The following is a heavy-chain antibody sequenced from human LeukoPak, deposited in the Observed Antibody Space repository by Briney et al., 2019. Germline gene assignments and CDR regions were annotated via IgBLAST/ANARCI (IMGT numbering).Heavy chain of an antibody. V-gene: IGHV3-23*01. D-gene: IGHD2-2*01. CDR2: ISGSGGST. CDR3: ANGVVPAASTPNWFDP. J-gene: IGHJ5*02. Sequence: GGSLRLSCAASGFTFSSYAMSWVRQAPGKGLEWVSAISGSGGSTYYADSVKGRFTISRDNSKNTLYLQMNSLRAEDTAVCYCANGVVPAASTPNWFDPWGQGTLVTVSS. CDR1: GFTFSSYA.